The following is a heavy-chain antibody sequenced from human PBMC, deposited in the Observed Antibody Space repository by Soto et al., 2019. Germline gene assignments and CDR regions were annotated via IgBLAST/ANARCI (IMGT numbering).Heavy chain of an antibody. CDR3: ARARLPQLFDY. J-gene: IGHJ4*02. D-gene: IGHD2-2*01. Sequence: SETLSLTCTVSGGSISNYYWSWIRQPPGKGLEWFAYINDSGDTNYSPSLKSRVTISVDTSKNQFSLKLSSVAAADTAVYYCARARLPQLFDYWGQGTLVTVSS. CDR1: GGSISNYY. CDR2: INDSGDT. V-gene: IGHV4-59*08.